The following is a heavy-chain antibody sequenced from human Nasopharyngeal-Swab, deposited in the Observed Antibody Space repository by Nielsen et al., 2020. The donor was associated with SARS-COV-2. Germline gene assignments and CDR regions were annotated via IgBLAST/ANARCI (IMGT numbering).Heavy chain of an antibody. CDR1: GFTFSSYA. V-gene: IGHV3-30-3*01. J-gene: IGHJ4*02. CDR2: ISYEGSNK. Sequence: GESLKISCAASGFTFSSYAMHWVRQAPGKGLEWVAVISYEGSNKYYADSVKGRFTISRDNSKNTLYLQMNSLRAEDTAVYYCARVLGDYGDYWGQGTLVTVSS. CDR3: ARVLGDYGDY. D-gene: IGHD2-15*01.